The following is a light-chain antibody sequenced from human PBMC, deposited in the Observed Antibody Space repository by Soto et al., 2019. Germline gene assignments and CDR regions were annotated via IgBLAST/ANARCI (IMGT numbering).Light chain of an antibody. CDR2: GAS. CDR3: QQYGNPPQT. J-gene: IGKJ1*01. Sequence: PGEPVTRSCRASQTVRSSYVAWYQQNPGQAPRPLIYGASSRATGIPDRFSCGGSGTDFTLNITRLEPEDFGIYFCQQYGNPPQTFGQGTKVDI. V-gene: IGKV3-20*01. CDR1: QTVRSSY.